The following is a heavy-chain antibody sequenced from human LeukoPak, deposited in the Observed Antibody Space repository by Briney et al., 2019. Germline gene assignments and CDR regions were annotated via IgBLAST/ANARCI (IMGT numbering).Heavy chain of an antibody. D-gene: IGHD6-13*01. Sequence: GGSLRLSCAASGFTFSSYGMHWVRQAPGKGLEWVEVISYDGSNKYYADSVKGRFTISRDNSKNTLYLQMNSLRAEDTAVYYCAKDGAAAEHFDYWGQGTLVTVSS. CDR2: ISYDGSNK. J-gene: IGHJ4*02. V-gene: IGHV3-30*18. CDR1: GFTFSSYG. CDR3: AKDGAAAEHFDY.